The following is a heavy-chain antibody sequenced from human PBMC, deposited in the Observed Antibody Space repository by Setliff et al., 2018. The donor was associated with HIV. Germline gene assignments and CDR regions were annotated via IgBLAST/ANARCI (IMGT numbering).Heavy chain of an antibody. Sequence: PSETLSLTCTVSGDSISSYYWNWIRQSPGKGLEWIGYIFDSGTTKYNPSVTSRVTISVDASKNQFFLQLISVTAADTAVYYCARHGTWNSQRFHFDYWGQGTPVTVSS. J-gene: IGHJ4*02. CDR1: GDSISSYY. D-gene: IGHD1-7*01. CDR3: ARHGTWNSQRFHFDY. CDR2: IFDSGTT. V-gene: IGHV4-59*08.